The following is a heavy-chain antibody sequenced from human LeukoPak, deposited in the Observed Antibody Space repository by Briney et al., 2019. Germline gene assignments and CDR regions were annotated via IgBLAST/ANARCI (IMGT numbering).Heavy chain of an antibody. V-gene: IGHV4-34*01. D-gene: IGHD4-11*01. Sequence: SETLSLTCAVYGGSFSGYYWSWIRQPPGKGLEWIGEINHSGSTNYNPSLKSRVTISVDTSKNQFSLKLSSVTAADTAVYYCARRRTGGYSNRHFDYWGQGTLVTVSS. CDR1: GGSFSGYY. CDR2: INHSGST. J-gene: IGHJ4*02. CDR3: ARRRTGGYSNRHFDY.